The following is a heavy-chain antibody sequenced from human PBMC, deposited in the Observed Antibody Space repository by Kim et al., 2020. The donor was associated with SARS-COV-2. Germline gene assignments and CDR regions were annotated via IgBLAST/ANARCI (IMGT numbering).Heavy chain of an antibody. CDR2: IYYSGST. D-gene: IGHD6-6*01. CDR3: ARRFVYGFIAAPSYFDY. V-gene: IGHV4-39*01. Sequence: SETLSLTCTVSGGSISSSSYYWGWIRQPPGKGLEWIGSIYYSGSTYYNPSLKSRVTISVDTSKNQFSLKLSSVTAADTAVYYCARRFVYGFIAAPSYFDYWGQGTLVTVSS. J-gene: IGHJ4*02. CDR1: GGSISSSSYY.